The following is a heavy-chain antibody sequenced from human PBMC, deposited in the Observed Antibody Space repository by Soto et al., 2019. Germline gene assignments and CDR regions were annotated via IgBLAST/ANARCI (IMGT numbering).Heavy chain of an antibody. CDR1: GFTFDDYA. J-gene: IGHJ4*02. CDR2: ISWNSGDI. V-gene: IGHV3-9*01. Sequence: EVQLVESGGGLVQPGRSLRLSCAASGFTFDDYAMHWVRQVPGKGLEWISGISWNSGDIGYADSVKGQFTISRDNAKNSLYLQMNSLRPEDTALYYCAKGTGAYYDTSADDYWGQGTLVTVSS. CDR3: AKGTGAYYDTSADDY. D-gene: IGHD3-22*01.